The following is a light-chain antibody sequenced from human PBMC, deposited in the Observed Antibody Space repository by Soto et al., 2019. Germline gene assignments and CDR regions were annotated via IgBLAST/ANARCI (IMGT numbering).Light chain of an antibody. J-gene: IGKJ2*01. V-gene: IGKV3D-20*01. Sequence: EIVLTQSPATLSLSPGERATLSCGASQSLSSSYLAWYQQKPGLAPRLLIYDASSRATGIPDRFGGSGSGTDFTLTISRLEPEDCAMYYCQQYGSSPYTFGQGTKLEIK. CDR3: QQYGSSPYT. CDR2: DAS. CDR1: QSLSSSY.